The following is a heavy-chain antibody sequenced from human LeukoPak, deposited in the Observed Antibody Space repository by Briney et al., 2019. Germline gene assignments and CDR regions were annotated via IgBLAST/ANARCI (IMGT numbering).Heavy chain of an antibody. CDR2: ISYDGSNK. V-gene: IGHV3-30-3*01. D-gene: IGHD6-13*01. Sequence: PGGSLRLSCAASGFTFSSYAMHWVRQAPGKGLEWVAVISYDGSNKYYADSVKGRFTISRDNSKNTLYLQMNSLRAEDTAVYYCAREEAAASQLDYWGQGTLVTVSS. CDR1: GFTFSSYA. CDR3: AREEAAASQLDY. J-gene: IGHJ4*02.